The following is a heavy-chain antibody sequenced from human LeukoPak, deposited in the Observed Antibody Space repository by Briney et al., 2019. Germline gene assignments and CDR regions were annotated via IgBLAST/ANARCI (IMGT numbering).Heavy chain of an antibody. CDR3: ARDFGAKKNDAFDI. CDR2: ISVYNGNT. Sequence: ASVKVSCKASGYIFTSYGISWVRQAPGQGLEWMGWISVYNGNTNYPQRLQGRVTMTTDTSTTTAYMELRSLRSDDTAVYYCARDFGAKKNDAFDIWGQGTMVTVSS. CDR1: GYIFTSYG. D-gene: IGHD3-3*01. V-gene: IGHV1-18*01. J-gene: IGHJ3*02.